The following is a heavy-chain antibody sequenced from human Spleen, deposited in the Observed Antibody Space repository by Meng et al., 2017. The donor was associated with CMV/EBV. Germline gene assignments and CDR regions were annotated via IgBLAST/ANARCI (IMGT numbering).Heavy chain of an antibody. Sequence: GESLKISCAASGFTFDDYTIHWVRQAPGKGLEWVSFIAWDGGSTYYADSVKGRFTISRDNTKNSLYLQMNSLKTYDTAVYYCAKDGAAVDPAEYLHHWGQGTLVTV. J-gene: IGHJ1*01. CDR1: GFTFDDYT. CDR3: AKDGAAVDPAEYLHH. CDR2: IAWDGGST. V-gene: IGHV3-43*01. D-gene: IGHD6-13*01.